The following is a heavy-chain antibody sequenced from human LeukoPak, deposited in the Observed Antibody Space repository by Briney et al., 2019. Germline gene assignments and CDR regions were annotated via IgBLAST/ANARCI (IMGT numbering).Heavy chain of an antibody. CDR3: ARDGPQGPQYVEMATYYFDY. V-gene: IGHV3-33*01. CDR2: IWYDGSNK. Sequence: GGSLRLSSAASGFTFSSYGMHWVRQAPGKGLEWVAVIWYDGSNKYYADSVKGRFTISRDNSKNTLYLQMNSLRAEDTAVYYCARDGPQGPQYVEMATYYFDYWGQGTLVTVSS. CDR1: GFTFSSYG. J-gene: IGHJ4*02. D-gene: IGHD5-24*01.